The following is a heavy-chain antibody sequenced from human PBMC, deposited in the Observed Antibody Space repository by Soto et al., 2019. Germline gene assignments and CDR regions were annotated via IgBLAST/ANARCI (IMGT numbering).Heavy chain of an antibody. CDR2: IIPIFGPA. J-gene: IGHJ4*02. D-gene: IGHD2-21*02. V-gene: IGHV1-69*12. Sequence: QVQLVQSGAEVKKPGSSVKVSCKASGGTFSSYAISWVRQAPGQGLEWMGGIIPIFGPANYAQKFQGRVPITADESTGTAHMERSSLRSEDTAVDYCAREGDCGGDCDFDYWGQGTLVTVSS. CDR1: GGTFSSYA. CDR3: AREGDCGGDCDFDY.